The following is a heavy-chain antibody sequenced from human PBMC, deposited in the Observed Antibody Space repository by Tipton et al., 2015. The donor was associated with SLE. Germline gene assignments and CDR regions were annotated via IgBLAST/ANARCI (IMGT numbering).Heavy chain of an antibody. Sequence: TLSLTCTVSGGSISSYYWNWIRQPPGKGLEWIGYIYYSGSTNYNPSLKSRVTISVDTSKNQFSLKLSSVTAADTAVYYCARDDDYGGNSGFDYWGQGTLVTVSS. D-gene: IGHD4-23*01. CDR1: GGSISSYY. CDR2: IYYSGST. J-gene: IGHJ4*02. V-gene: IGHV4-59*12. CDR3: ARDDDYGGNSGFDY.